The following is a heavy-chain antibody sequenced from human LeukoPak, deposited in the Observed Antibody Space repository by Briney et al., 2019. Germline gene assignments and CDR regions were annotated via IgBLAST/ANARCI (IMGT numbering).Heavy chain of an antibody. CDR2: IRYDGSNK. CDR3: AKIIGVVPAAGSFDY. J-gene: IGHJ4*02. CDR1: GFTFSSYA. V-gene: IGHV3-30*02. Sequence: PGGSLRLSCAASGFTFSSYAMHWVRQAPGKGLEWVAFIRYDGSNKYYADSVKGRFTISRDNSKNTLYLQMNSLRAEDTAVYYCAKIIGVVPAAGSFDYWGQGTLVTVSS. D-gene: IGHD2-2*01.